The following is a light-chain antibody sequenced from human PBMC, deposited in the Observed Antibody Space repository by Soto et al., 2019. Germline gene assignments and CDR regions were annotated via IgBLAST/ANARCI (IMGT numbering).Light chain of an antibody. CDR1: SSDVGDYNY. J-gene: IGLJ2*01. CDR2: DVS. V-gene: IGLV2-11*01. Sequence: QSALTQPRSVSGSPGQSVTISCTGTSSDVGDYNYVSWYQQHPDKAPKLMIYDVSTRPSGVPDRFSGSKSGNTASLAISGLQAEDEADYYCCSYADNTRVFGGGTQLTVL. CDR3: CSYADNTRV.